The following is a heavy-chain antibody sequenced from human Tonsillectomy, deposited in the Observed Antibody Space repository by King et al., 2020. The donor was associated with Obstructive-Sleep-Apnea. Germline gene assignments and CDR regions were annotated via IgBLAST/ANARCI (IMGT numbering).Heavy chain of an antibody. J-gene: IGHJ4*02. Sequence: VQLVESGGGVVQPGRSLRLSCAASGFTFSNYGMHWVRQAPGKGLEWVTFIWYDGSNEYYADSVKGRFTISRDNSKNTLYLQMNSLRVEDTAVYFCARTENSGPGGYWGQGTLVTVSS. CDR1: GFTFSNYG. D-gene: IGHD3-10*01. CDR2: IWYDGSNE. V-gene: IGHV3-33*01. CDR3: ARTENSGPGGY.